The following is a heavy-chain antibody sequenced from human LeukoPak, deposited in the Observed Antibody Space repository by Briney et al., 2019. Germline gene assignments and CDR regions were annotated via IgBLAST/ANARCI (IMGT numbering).Heavy chain of an antibody. Sequence: ASVKVSCKASGYTFTSYAMNWVRQAPGQGLEWMGWINTNTGNPTYAQGFTGRFVFSLDTSVSTAYLQISSLKAEDTAVYYCASEAYSPIALRFLEWLPSNYYYYGMDVWGQGTTVTVSS. D-gene: IGHD3-3*01. CDR2: INTNTGNP. V-gene: IGHV7-4-1*02. CDR1: GYTFTSYA. CDR3: ASEAYSPIALRFLEWLPSNYYYYGMDV. J-gene: IGHJ6*02.